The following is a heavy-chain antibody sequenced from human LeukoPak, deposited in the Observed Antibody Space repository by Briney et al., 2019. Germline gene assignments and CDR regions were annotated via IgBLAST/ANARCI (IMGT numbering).Heavy chain of an antibody. J-gene: IGHJ4*02. CDR2: ISGSGGTT. D-gene: IGHD2-21*02. Sequence: GGSLTLSCAASGFTFSSFAMSWVRQAPGKGLEWVSAISGSGGTTYYADSVKGRFTISRDNSKNTVYLQVNSLRAEDSAIYYCAKTSYSDCLHDDFDSWGQGTLVTVSS. CDR3: AKTSYSDCLHDDFDS. CDR1: GFTFSSFA. V-gene: IGHV3-23*01.